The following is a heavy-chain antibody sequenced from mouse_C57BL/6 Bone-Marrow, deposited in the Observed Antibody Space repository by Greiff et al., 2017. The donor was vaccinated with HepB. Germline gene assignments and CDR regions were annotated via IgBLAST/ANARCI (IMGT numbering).Heavy chain of an antibody. J-gene: IGHJ2*01. CDR3: TGEGSGYEVDY. CDR2: IDPETGGT. V-gene: IGHV1-15*01. Sequence: QVQLQQSGAELVRPGASVTLSCKASGYTFTDYDLYWVILTPVHGLQWIGAIDPETGGTAYNQKFKGKSILTADKSSSTAYMELRSLTSEDSSVYYGTGEGSGYEVDYWGQGTTLTVSS. D-gene: IGHD3-2*02. CDR1: GYTFTDYD.